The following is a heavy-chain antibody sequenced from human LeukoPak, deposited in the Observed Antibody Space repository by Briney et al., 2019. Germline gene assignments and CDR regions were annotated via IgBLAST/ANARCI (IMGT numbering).Heavy chain of an antibody. D-gene: IGHD6-25*01. J-gene: IGHJ6*02. CDR2: ITDSGSST. Sequence: GGSLRLSCAASGFTFSNYAMSWVRQAPGKGLEWVSFITDSGSSTYYADSVKGRFAISRDSSKNTLSLRMNSLRVEDTGVYFCAKSSTSQRGYYGMDVWGQGTTVTVSS. V-gene: IGHV3-23*01. CDR3: AKSSTSQRGYYGMDV. CDR1: GFTFSNYA.